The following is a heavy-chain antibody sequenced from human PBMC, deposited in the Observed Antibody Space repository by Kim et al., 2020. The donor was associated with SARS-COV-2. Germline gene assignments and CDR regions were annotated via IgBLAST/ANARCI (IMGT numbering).Heavy chain of an antibody. Sequence: SETLSLTCTVSGGSISSGGYYWSWIRQHPGKGLEWIGYIYYSGSTYYNPSLKSRVTISVDTSKNQFSLKLSSVTAADTAVYYCARAGPSPRYSGYEDSYGMDVWGQGTTVTVSS. CDR2: IYYSGST. D-gene: IGHD5-12*01. CDR1: GGSISSGGYY. V-gene: IGHV4-31*03. CDR3: ARAGPSPRYSGYEDSYGMDV. J-gene: IGHJ6*02.